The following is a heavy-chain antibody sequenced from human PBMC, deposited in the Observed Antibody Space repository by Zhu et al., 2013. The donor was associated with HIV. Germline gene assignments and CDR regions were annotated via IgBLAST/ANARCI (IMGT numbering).Heavy chain of an antibody. CDR3: ARERPGGNSLYYFDS. V-gene: IGHV1-2*02. D-gene: IGHD3-16*01. J-gene: IGHJ4*02. CDR1: GYKFTENH. CDR2: VNPDSGDI. Sequence: QVQVEQSGAELRKPRASVKVSCKTSGYKFTENHIHWVRQAPGQGLEWMGWVNPDSGDIKYAQKFQVRVTMRRATSISTAYMELSRLRPDDTAVYYCARERPGGNSLYYFDSWGQGTLVTVSS.